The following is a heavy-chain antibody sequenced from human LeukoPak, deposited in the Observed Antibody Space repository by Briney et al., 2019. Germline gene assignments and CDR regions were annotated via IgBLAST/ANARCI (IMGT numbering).Heavy chain of an antibody. J-gene: IGHJ4*02. CDR2: INIDGSNI. CDR3: ARDRGGSGPTTTDS. Sequence: GGSLRLSCAASGFTLRNNWMHWVRQAPGKGLVWVSRINIDGSNIIYADSVKGRFTISRDNAKNTLYLQTNSLRAEDTAMYYCARDRGGSGPTTTDSWGQGTLVTISS. CDR1: GFTLRNNW. V-gene: IGHV3-74*01. D-gene: IGHD6-19*01.